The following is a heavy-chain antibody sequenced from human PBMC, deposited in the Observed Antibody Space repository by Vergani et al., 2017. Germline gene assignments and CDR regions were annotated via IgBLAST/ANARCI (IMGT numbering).Heavy chain of an antibody. D-gene: IGHD6-19*01. J-gene: IGHJ4*02. CDR1: GFTFSSYG. CDR2: IWYDGSNK. CDR3: ARDMSGWEDFDY. V-gene: IGHV3-33*01. Sequence: QVQLVESGGGVVQPGRSLRLSCAASGFTFSSYGMHWVRQAPGKGLEWVAVIWYDGSNKYYADSVKGRFTISSDNSKNTLYLQMNSLRAEDTAVYYCARDMSGWEDFDYWGQGTLVTVSS.